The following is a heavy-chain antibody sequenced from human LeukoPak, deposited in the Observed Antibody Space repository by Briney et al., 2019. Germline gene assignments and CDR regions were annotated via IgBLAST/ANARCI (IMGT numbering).Heavy chain of an antibody. J-gene: IGHJ3*02. D-gene: IGHD4-17*01. CDR2: INYSGST. V-gene: IGHV4-59*01. CDR1: GGSISRYY. Sequence: SETLSLTCTVSGGSISRYYWSWIRQPPGKGLEWIGYINYSGSTKYNPSLKRRVTISVDTSKDQFPLKLSSVTAADTAVYFCARDPHYGDILNDPFDIWGQGTMVTVSS. CDR3: ARDPHYGDILNDPFDI.